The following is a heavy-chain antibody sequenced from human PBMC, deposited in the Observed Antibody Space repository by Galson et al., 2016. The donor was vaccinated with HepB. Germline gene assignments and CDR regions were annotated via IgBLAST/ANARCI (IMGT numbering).Heavy chain of an antibody. CDR2: ISYDGRKI. V-gene: IGHV3-30*03. D-gene: IGHD6-13*01. CDR1: GFIFSGCA. J-gene: IGHJ4*02. CDR3: ARSGSWHDRSSSAH. Sequence: SLRLSCAASGFIFSGCAMHWVRQAPGKGLEWVAAISYDGRKIYYGDSVRGRFSISRENSKNTLYLQLNSLRPEDTALYYCARSGSWHDRSSSAHWGQGNLVIVSS.